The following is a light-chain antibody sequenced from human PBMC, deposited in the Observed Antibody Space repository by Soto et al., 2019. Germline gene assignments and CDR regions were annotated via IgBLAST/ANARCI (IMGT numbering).Light chain of an antibody. CDR1: STDVGAYNY. Sequence: ALTQPPSASGSPGQSVTISCTGTSTDVGAYNYVSWYQQHPGKAPKLMIYEVTKRPSGVPDRFSGSKSGNTASLTVSGLQAEDEADYYCSSYAGSKNLIFGGGTKLTVL. CDR2: EVT. V-gene: IGLV2-8*01. J-gene: IGLJ2*01. CDR3: SSYAGSKNLI.